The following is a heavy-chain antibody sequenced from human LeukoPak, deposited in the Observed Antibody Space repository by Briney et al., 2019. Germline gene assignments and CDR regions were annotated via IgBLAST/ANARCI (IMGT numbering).Heavy chain of an antibody. CDR2: IWYDGKNDQ. Sequence: GGSLRLSCAVSGFTFSRYGMHWLRQAPGKGMEWVAFIWYDGKNDQEYAESVKGRFTISRDNSKNTLYLQMNSLRTEDTAMYYCAKDRCSSSTCREAFEIWGQGTLVTVSS. V-gene: IGHV3-30*02. J-gene: IGHJ3*02. CDR3: AKDRCSSSTCREAFEI. D-gene: IGHD2-2*01. CDR1: GFTFSRYG.